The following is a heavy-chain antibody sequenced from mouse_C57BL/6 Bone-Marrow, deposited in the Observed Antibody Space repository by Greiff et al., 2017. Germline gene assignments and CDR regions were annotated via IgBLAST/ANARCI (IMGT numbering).Heavy chain of an antibody. CDR3: AGAGPLGLSCYY. J-gene: IGHJ2*01. CDR1: GYTFTSYW. D-gene: IGHD4-1*01. V-gene: IGHV1-55*01. Sequence: VQLQQPGAELVKPGASVKMSCKASGYTFTSYWITWVKQRPGQGLEWIGDIYPTSGRTNYNEKFKSKAILTVDNSSNTAYMQLSSLTSEASAVFYGAGAGPLGLSCYYWGQGTTLTVSS. CDR2: IYPTSGRT.